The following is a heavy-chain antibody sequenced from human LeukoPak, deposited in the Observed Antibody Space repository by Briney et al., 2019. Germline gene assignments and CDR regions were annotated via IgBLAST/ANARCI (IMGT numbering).Heavy chain of an antibody. V-gene: IGHV3-7*01. J-gene: IGHJ4*02. CDR1: GLIVSNYW. Sequence: GGSLRLSCAASGLIVSNYWMSWVRQAPGKGLEWVANIKQDGSEKYYVDSVKGRFTISRDNVKNSLYLQMNSLRAEDTAVYYCASKYNFGENWGQGTLVTVSS. CDR3: ASKYNFGEN. CDR2: IKQDGSEK. D-gene: IGHD1-1*01.